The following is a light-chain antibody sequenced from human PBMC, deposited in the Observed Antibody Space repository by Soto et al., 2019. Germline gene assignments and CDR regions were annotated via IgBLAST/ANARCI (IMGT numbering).Light chain of an antibody. CDR3: QHYGNSLWT. CDR1: QSISSN. V-gene: IGKV3D-15*01. Sequence: EIVMTQSPATLSVSPGERATLSCRASQSISSNLAWYQQKPGQAPRLLIYSASTRATGIPARFSGSGSGTEFTLTISSLQSEDFAVYFCQHYGNSLWTFGQGTKVDIK. J-gene: IGKJ1*01. CDR2: SAS.